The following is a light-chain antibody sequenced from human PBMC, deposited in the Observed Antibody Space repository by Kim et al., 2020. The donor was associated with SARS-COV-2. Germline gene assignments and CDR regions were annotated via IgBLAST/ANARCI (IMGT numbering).Light chain of an antibody. Sequence: RQTATLTCSGNNNNVGNQGAAWLQQHQGHPPKLLSYRNNNRPSGISERLSASRSGNTASLTITGLQPEDEADYYCSAWDSSLNTWVFGGGTKLTVL. CDR3: SAWDSSLNTWV. V-gene: IGLV10-54*01. J-gene: IGLJ3*02. CDR1: NNNVGNQG. CDR2: RNN.